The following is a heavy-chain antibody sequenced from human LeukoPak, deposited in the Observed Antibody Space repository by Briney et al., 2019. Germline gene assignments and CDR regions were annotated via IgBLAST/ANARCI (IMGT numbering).Heavy chain of an antibody. CDR1: GFTFTTYT. D-gene: IGHD1-26*01. Sequence: GGSLRLSCAASGFTFTTYTMTWVRQAPGKGLEWVSAISGRGGRTNYADSVKGRFNISRDNSKNTLYLEMDSLRAEDTAVYYCAKDKSPWAYYFDYWGQGTLVTVSS. V-gene: IGHV3-23*01. J-gene: IGHJ4*02. CDR3: AKDKSPWAYYFDY. CDR2: ISGRGGRT.